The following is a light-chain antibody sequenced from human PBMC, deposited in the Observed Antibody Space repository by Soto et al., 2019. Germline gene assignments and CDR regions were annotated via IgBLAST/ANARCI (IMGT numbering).Light chain of an antibody. CDR2: EVS. CDR3: SSYTSSSTLYV. V-gene: IGLV2-14*01. Sequence: QSALTQPASVSGSPGQSITISCTGTSSDVGGYNYVSWYQQHPGKAPKVMIYEVSSRPSGVSNRFSGSKSGNTASLTISGLQAEDEADYYCSSYTSSSTLYVFGAGTKVTVL. CDR1: SSDVGGYNY. J-gene: IGLJ1*01.